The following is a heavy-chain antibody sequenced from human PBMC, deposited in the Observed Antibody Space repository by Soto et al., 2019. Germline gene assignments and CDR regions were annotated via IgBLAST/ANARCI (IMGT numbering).Heavy chain of an antibody. J-gene: IGHJ3*02. CDR1: GFTFSDSA. CDR2: INFKTENYAT. CDR3: VRRGFLTPEAYDI. Sequence: EVQLVESGGGLVQPGGSLKLSCAASGFTFSDSAIHWVRQASGKGLEWVGFINFKTENYATLYSASMKDRVTISRDNSQSRADLQINSLEIEDTVVYYCVRRGFLTPEAYDIWGQGTVVT. D-gene: IGHD7-27*01. V-gene: IGHV3-73*02.